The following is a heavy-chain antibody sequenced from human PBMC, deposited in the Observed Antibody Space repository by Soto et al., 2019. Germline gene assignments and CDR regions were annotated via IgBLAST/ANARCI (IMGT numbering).Heavy chain of an antibody. J-gene: IGHJ6*03. D-gene: IGHD1-7*01. Sequence: PGGSLRLSCAASGFTFSSYAMSWVRQAPGKGLVWVSRINSDGSSTSYADSVKGRFTISRDNAKNTLYLQMNSLRAEDTAVYYCARDRGAGTGILGYSYMDVWGKGTTVTVSS. CDR1: GFTFSSYA. CDR2: INSDGSST. V-gene: IGHV3-74*01. CDR3: ARDRGAGTGILGYSYMDV.